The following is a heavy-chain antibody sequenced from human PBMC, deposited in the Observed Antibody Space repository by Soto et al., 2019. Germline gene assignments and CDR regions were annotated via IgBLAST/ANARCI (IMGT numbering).Heavy chain of an antibody. D-gene: IGHD3-22*01. J-gene: IGHJ5*02. CDR1: GFTFSSYG. Sequence: PGGSLRLSCAASGFTFSSYGMHWVRQAPGKGLEWVAVISYDESNKYYADSVKGRFTISRDNSKNTLYLQMNSLRAEDTAVYYCAKDWAYYYDTIDRPFDPWGQGTLVTVS. V-gene: IGHV3-30*18. CDR2: ISYDESNK. CDR3: AKDWAYYYDTIDRPFDP.